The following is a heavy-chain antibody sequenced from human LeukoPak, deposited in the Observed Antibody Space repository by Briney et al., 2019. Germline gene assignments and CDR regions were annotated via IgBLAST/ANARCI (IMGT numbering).Heavy chain of an antibody. CDR1: GFTFSSYG. V-gene: IGHV3-33*06. CDR3: AKDQESRKGGQDEYCQY. D-gene: IGHD3-16*01. Sequence: PGGSLRLSCAASGFTFSSYGMHWVRQAPGKGLEWVAIIWYDGSYKYYADSVKGRFTISRDNSKNTLYLQMNSLRAEDTAVYYCAKDQESRKGGQDEYCQYGGQGTLVTVSS. J-gene: IGHJ1*01. CDR2: IWYDGSYK.